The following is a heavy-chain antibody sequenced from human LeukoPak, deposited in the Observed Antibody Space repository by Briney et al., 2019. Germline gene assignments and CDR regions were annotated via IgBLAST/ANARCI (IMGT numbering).Heavy chain of an antibody. J-gene: IGHJ4*02. V-gene: IGHV1-2*02. Sequence: GASVKVSCKASGYTFTDYYMHWVRQAPGQGLEWMGWINPNSGGTNYAQKFQGRVTMTRDTSISTAYMELSRLRSDDTAVYYCARVDRRSWYGPFDYWGQGTLVTVSS. CDR3: ARVDRRSWYGPFDY. CDR1: GYTFTDYY. CDR2: INPNSGGT. D-gene: IGHD6-13*01.